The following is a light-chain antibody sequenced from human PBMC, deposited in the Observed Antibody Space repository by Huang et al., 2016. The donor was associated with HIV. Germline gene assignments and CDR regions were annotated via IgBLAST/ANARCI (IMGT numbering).Light chain of an antibody. V-gene: IGKV1-33*01. CDR1: QDISNY. CDR2: DAS. J-gene: IGKJ5*01. Sequence: DIQMTQSPSSLSTSIGDRVTNTCQASQDISNYLNWYQHKPGKAPKLLIYDASKLEVGVPSRCSGSGSGTDFTFTISSLEPEDIATYYCQQYDNFITFGQGTRLEIK. CDR3: QQYDNFIT.